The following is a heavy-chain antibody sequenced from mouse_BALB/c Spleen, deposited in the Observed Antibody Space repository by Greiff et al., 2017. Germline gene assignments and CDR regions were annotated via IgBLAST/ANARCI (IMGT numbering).Heavy chain of an antibody. V-gene: IGHV5-17*02. CDR2: ISSGSSTI. J-gene: IGHJ4*01. Sequence: EVHLVESGGGLVQPGGSRKLSCAASGFTFSSFGMHWVRQAPEKGLEWVSYISSGSSTIYYADTVKGRFTISRDNPKNTLFLQMTSLRSEDTAMYYCARGDYGYDGAMDYWGQGTSVTVSS. D-gene: IGHD2-2*01. CDR3: ARGDYGYDGAMDY. CDR1: GFTFSSFG.